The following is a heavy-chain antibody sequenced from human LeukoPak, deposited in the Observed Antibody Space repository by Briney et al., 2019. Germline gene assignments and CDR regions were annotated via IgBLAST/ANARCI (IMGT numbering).Heavy chain of an antibody. Sequence: GLLRLSCAASGFTFDDYGMTWVRQAPGKGLEWVSLISWDGSRTYYADSVKGRFTISRDNSENSLYLQMNSLRPEDTGLYYCAKVRFGSSSGLGFYYFMDVWGIGTTVTVSS. CDR3: AKVRFGSSSGLGFYYFMDV. V-gene: IGHV3-43D*03. CDR1: GFTFDDYG. D-gene: IGHD6-6*01. CDR2: ISWDGSRT. J-gene: IGHJ6*03.